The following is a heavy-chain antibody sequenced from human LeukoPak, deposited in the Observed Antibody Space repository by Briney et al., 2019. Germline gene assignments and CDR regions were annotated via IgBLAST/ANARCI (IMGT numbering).Heavy chain of an antibody. V-gene: IGHV3-48*03. J-gene: IGHJ4*02. CDR1: GFTFSNYE. Sequence: GGSLRLSCAASGFTFSNYEMNWVRQAPGKGLEWISYISASGNPMFYADCVKGRFTISRDNAKNSLYLQMNSLRAEDTAIYYCAKDGGSGILYWGQGTLVTVSS. CDR3: AKDGGSGILY. D-gene: IGHD3-10*01. CDR2: ISASGNPM.